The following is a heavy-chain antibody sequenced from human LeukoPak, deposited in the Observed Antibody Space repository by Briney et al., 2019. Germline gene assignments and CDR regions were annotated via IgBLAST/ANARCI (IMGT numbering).Heavy chain of an antibody. CDR3: AKPSVGAAAANAFS. CDR2: VSGSGDST. V-gene: IGHV3-23*01. J-gene: IGHJ5*02. CDR1: GFTFSSDA. D-gene: IGHD6-13*01. Sequence: GGSLRLSCAASGFTFSSDAMGSVRQAPGKGLEWVSAVSGSGDSTYYADSVKGRFTISRDNSRNTLFLQMNSLRADATAIYYCAKPSVGAAAANAFSWGQGTLVTVSS.